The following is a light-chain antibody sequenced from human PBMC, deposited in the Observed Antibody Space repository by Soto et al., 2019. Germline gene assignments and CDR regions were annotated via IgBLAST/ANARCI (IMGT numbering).Light chain of an antibody. CDR2: GAS. J-gene: IGKJ1*01. Sequence: EIVLTQSPATLSVSPGERVTLSCRASESVDINLAWYQQKPGQAPRLLIYGASTRATDMPGTFSGRGSGTEFTLTISSLQSADFAVYYCQQYKNWPRTFGQGTKVDIK. V-gene: IGKV3-15*01. CDR3: QQYKNWPRT. CDR1: ESVDIN.